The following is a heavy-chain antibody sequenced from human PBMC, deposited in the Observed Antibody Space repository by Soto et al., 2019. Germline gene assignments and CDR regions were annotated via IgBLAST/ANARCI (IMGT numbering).Heavy chain of an antibody. CDR1: GFTFSDYW. CDR3: ARGAINYYYEAV. Sequence: EVQLVESGGGLVQPGGSLRLSCAASGFTFSDYWMHWVRQAPGKGLEWVSRIKRDGSTTNYADSVKGRFTISRDNAKNTLYLEMNSLRVEDTADYYCARGAINYYYEAVWGKGNTVTVSS. V-gene: IGHV3-74*01. J-gene: IGHJ6*03. CDR2: IKRDGSTT.